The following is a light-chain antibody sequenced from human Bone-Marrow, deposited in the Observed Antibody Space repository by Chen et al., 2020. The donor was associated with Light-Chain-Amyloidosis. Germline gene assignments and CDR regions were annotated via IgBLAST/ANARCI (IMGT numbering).Light chain of an antibody. V-gene: IGKV3-11*01. J-gene: IGKJ4*01. CDR2: HSS. CDR3: QHRFNWPLS. CDR1: QSVSTY. Sequence: EIVFTQSPATLSLSPGERATLSCRASQSVSTYLAWYQQKPGQAPRLLIYHSSNRATGIPARFSGGGSGTDFTLTINGLEPEDFEVYYCQHRFNWPLSFGGGTRVDIK.